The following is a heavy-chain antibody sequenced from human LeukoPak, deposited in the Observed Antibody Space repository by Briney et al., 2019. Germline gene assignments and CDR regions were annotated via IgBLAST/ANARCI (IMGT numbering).Heavy chain of an antibody. V-gene: IGHV3-21*01. J-gene: IGHJ4*02. CDR1: GFTFSSYS. CDR3: AREGAYSYGPMVNY. CDR2: ISSSSSYI. Sequence: PGGSLRLSCAASGFTFSSYSMNWVRQAPGKGLEWVSSISSSSSYIYYADSVKGRFTISRDNAKNTLYLQMNSLRAEDTAVYYCAREGAYSYGPMVNYWGQGTLVTVSS. D-gene: IGHD5-18*01.